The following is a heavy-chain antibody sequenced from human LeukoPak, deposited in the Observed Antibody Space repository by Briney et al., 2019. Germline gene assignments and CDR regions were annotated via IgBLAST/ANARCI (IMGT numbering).Heavy chain of an antibody. CDR1: GFTFSSYG. D-gene: IGHD3-3*01. Sequence: PGGSLRLSCAASGFTFSSYGMHWVRQAPGKGLEWVAVIWYDGSNKYYADSVKGRFIISRDNSKNTLYLQMNSLRAEDTAVYYCARALYYDFWSXYXXXXPGXXDIWGXGTMVTV. CDR2: IWYDGSNK. CDR3: ARALYYDFWSXYXXXXPGXXDI. J-gene: IGHJ3*02. V-gene: IGHV3-33*01.